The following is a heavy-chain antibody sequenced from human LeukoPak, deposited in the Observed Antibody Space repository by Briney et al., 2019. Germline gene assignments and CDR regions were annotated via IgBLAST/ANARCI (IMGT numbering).Heavy chain of an antibody. CDR1: GYSFINSG. Sequence: ASVKVSCKVSGYSFINSGISWGRQGPGQGLEWMGWISVNGGYTNFAQSHRDRVTLTTDTSTSTAYLELTDLRSDDTAVYYCAREGGIAAGWETDWGQGTLVTVSS. D-gene: IGHD6-13*01. CDR3: AREGGIAAGWETD. CDR2: ISVNGGYT. J-gene: IGHJ4*02. V-gene: IGHV1-18*01.